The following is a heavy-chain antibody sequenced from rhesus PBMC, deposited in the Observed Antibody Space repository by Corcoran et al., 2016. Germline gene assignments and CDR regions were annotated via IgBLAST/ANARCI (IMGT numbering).Heavy chain of an antibody. CDR1: GYTFTSYY. D-gene: IGHD3-16*01. CDR3: TRDRGGSYNRFDV. Sequence: QVQLVQSGAEIKQPGASVKLSCKASGYTFTSYYMHWVRQAPGQGLEWRALISPYNGNKGYAQNFQGRVTITPDTSTSTGYMELSSLRSEDTAVYYCTRDRGGSYNRFDVWGPGVLVTVSS. CDR2: ISPYNGNK. V-gene: IGHV1-180*01. J-gene: IGHJ5-1*01.